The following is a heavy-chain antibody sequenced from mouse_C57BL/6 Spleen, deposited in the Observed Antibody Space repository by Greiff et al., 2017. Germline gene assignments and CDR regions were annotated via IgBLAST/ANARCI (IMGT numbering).Heavy chain of an antibody. Sequence: QVQLQQPGAELVMPGASVKLSCKASGYTFTSYWMHWVKQRPGQGLEWIGEIDPSDSYTNYNQKFKGKSTLTVDKSSSTAYMQLSSLTSEDSAVYYCARYGYGFRVAYWGQGTLVTVSA. CDR1: GYTFTSYW. CDR3: ARYGYGFRVAY. V-gene: IGHV1-69*01. D-gene: IGHD1-2*01. J-gene: IGHJ3*01. CDR2: IDPSDSYT.